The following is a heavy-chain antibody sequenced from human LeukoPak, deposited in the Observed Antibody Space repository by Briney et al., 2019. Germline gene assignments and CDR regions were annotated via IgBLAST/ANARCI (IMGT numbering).Heavy chain of an antibody. CDR2: IYYSGST. CDR3: AREGISVAGHYYMDV. CDR1: GGSISSYY. D-gene: IGHD6-19*01. J-gene: IGHJ6*03. Sequence: SETLSLTCTVSGGSISSYYWSWIRQPPGKGLEWLGYIYYSGSTNYNPSLKSRVTISVDTSKNQFSLKLSSVTAADTAVYYCAREGISVAGHYYMDVWGKGTTVTVSS. V-gene: IGHV4-59*01.